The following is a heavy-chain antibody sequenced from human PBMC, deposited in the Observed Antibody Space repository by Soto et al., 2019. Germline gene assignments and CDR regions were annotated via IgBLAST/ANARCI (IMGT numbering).Heavy chain of an antibody. CDR1: GFTFSSYS. D-gene: IGHD2-15*01. CDR2: ISYSSSYI. J-gene: IGHJ4*02. Sequence: GGALRLSCADSGFTFSSYSMNWVRQAPGEGREWVASISYSSSYIYYADTVKGRFPISRDNAKNSLYLQMSSLRAEDTAVYYCARDYCSGGSCFDYWGQGTLVTVSS. V-gene: IGHV3-21*01. CDR3: ARDYCSGGSCFDY.